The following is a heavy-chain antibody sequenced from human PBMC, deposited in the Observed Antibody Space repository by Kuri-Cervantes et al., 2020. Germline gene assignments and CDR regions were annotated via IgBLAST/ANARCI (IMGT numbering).Heavy chain of an antibody. CDR3: ARATISNSRLYYYYGMDV. V-gene: IGHV4-59*01. CDR2: IYYSGST. J-gene: IGHJ6*02. CDR1: GGSISSYY. Sequence: GSLRLSCTVSGGSISSYYWSWIRQPPGKGLEWIGYIYYSGSTNYNPSLKSRVTISVDTSKNLFSLKLSSVTAADTAVYYCARATISNSRLYYYYGMDVWGQGTTVTVSS. D-gene: IGHD3-9*01.